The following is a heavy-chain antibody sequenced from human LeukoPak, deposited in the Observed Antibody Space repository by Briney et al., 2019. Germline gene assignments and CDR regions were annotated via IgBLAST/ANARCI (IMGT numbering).Heavy chain of an antibody. CDR2: IYTSGST. J-gene: IGHJ4*02. CDR3: ASLRSSGWYLDY. Sequence: PSETLPLTCTVSGGSISSYYWSWIRQPAGKGLEWIGRIYTSGSTNYNPSLKSRVTMSVDTSKNQFSLKLSSVTAADTAVYYCASLRSSGWYLDYWGQGTLVTVSS. CDR1: GGSISSYY. D-gene: IGHD6-19*01. V-gene: IGHV4-4*07.